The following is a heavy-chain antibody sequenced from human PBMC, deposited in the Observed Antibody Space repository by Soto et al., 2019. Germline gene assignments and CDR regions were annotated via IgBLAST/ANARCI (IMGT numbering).Heavy chain of an antibody. V-gene: IGHV3-30-3*01. CDR1: GFTFSSYA. D-gene: IGHD3-3*01. J-gene: IGHJ4*02. CDR2: ISYDGSNK. CDR3: ARDRYDFWSGYYSSYYFDY. Sequence: QVQLVESGGGVVQPGRSLRLSCAASGFTFSSYAMHWVRQAPGKGLEWVAVISYDGSNKYYADSVKGRFTISRDNSKNTLYLQINSLRAEDTAVYYCARDRYDFWSGYYSSYYFDYWGQGTLVTVSS.